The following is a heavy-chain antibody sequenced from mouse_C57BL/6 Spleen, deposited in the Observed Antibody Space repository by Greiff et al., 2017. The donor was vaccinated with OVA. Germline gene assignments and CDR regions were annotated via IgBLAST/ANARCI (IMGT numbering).Heavy chain of an antibody. CDR1: GYAFSSSW. CDR3: ARDGSSPWFAY. CDR2: IYPGDGDT. D-gene: IGHD1-1*01. Sequence: VQLQQSGPELVKPGASVKISCKASGYAFSSSWMNWVKQRPGKGLEWIGRIYPGDGDTNYNGKFKGKATLTADKSSSTAYMQLSSLTSEDSAVYFCARDGSSPWFAYWGQGTLVTVSA. V-gene: IGHV1-82*01. J-gene: IGHJ3*01.